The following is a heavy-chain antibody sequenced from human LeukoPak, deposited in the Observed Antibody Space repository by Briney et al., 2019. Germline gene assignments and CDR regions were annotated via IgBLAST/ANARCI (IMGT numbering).Heavy chain of an antibody. V-gene: IGHV3-23*01. CDR3: AKQSPHLDY. Sequence: GGSLRLSCAASGFTFSNDAMSWVRQAPGKGLEWVSGISGSGGSTYYADSVKGRFTISRDNSKTTLYLQMNSLRAEDTAVYYCAKQSPHLDYWGLGTLVTVSS. J-gene: IGHJ4*02. CDR2: ISGSGGST. CDR1: GFTFSNDA.